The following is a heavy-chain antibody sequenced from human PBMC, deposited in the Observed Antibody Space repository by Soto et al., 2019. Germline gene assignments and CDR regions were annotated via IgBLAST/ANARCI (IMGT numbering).Heavy chain of an antibody. Sequence: SETLSLTCTVSGGSISSSSYYWGWIRQPPGKGLEWIGSIYYSGSTYYNPSLKSRVTISVDTSKNQFSLKLSSVTAADTAVYYCARENYYGSGSYQNWGQGTLVTVSS. CDR3: ARENYYGSGSYQN. CDR2: IYYSGST. CDR1: GGSISSSSYY. J-gene: IGHJ4*02. D-gene: IGHD3-10*01. V-gene: IGHV4-39*01.